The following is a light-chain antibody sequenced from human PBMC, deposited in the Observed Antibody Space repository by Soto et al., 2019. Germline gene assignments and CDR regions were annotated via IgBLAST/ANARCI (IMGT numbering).Light chain of an antibody. CDR1: QSVLYSSNNKNY. Sequence: DIVMTQSPDSRAVSLGERATINCKSSQSVLYSSNNKNYLAWYQQKPGQPPKLLIYWASTRESGVPDRFSGSGSGTDFTLTISSLQAEDVAVYYCQQYRTFGQGTKVEIK. V-gene: IGKV4-1*01. J-gene: IGKJ1*01. CDR3: QQYRT. CDR2: WAS.